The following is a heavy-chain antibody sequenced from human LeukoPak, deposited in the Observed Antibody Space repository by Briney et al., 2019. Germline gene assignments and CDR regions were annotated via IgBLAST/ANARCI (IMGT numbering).Heavy chain of an antibody. CDR1: GFTFRNFA. J-gene: IGHJ6*02. D-gene: IGHD2-15*01. V-gene: IGHV3-23*01. Sequence: PGGSLRLSCAVSGFTFRNFAMNWVRQAPGKGLEWVSTISGSGSRTYYADSVKGRFTISRDNSNSTLYLQMNSLRAEDTAVYYCAWDCRGVSGCGGSSHYYGMDGWGQGTTVTVSS. CDR2: ISGSGSRT. CDR3: AWDCRGVSGCGGSSHYYGMDG.